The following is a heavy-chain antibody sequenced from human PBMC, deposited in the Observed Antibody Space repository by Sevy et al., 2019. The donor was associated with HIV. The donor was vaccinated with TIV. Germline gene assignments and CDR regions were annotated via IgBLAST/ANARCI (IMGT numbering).Heavy chain of an antibody. CDR1: GYSISSGYQ. J-gene: IGHJ4*02. Sequence: SETLSLTCAVSGYSISSGYQWGWIRQPPGKGLEWIGTIYHSGSTYYNPSFKSRVTISVDTSKNQFSLKVNSMTAADTAVYFCARVAAYWGQGILVTVSS. V-gene: IGHV4-38-2*01. D-gene: IGHD6-25*01. CDR2: IYHSGST. CDR3: ARVAAY.